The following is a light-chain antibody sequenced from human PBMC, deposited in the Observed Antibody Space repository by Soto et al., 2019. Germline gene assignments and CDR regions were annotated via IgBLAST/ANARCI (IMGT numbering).Light chain of an antibody. J-gene: IGKJ1*01. Sequence: DIQMTQSPSSVSASVGDRVTVTCRASQNIGSELAWYQQKPGKAPKVLIYDASNLQSGVPSRFSGSGSWTVFTLTISSLQPEDFATYYCQQTKTFSRAFGKGTKVEIK. V-gene: IGKV1-12*01. CDR3: QQTKTFSRA. CDR1: QNIGSE. CDR2: DAS.